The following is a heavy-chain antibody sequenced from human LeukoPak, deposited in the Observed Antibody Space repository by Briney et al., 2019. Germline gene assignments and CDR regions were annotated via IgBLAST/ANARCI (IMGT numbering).Heavy chain of an antibody. CDR3: AREVTDYYDGDAFDI. J-gene: IGHJ3*02. CDR2: IKQDGSEK. V-gene: IGHV3-7*01. Sequence: PGGSLRLSCAASGFTFSSYWMSWVRQAPGKGLEWVANIKQDGSEKYYVDSVKGRFTISKDNAKNSLYLQMNSLRAEDTAVYYCAREVTDYYDGDAFDIWGQGTMVTVSS. D-gene: IGHD3-22*01. CDR1: GFTFSSYW.